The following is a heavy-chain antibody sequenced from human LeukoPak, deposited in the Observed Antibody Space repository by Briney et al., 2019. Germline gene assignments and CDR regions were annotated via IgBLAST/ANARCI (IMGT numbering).Heavy chain of an antibody. CDR3: ARDLWNFYDDSGYNRDFDS. Sequence: GASVKVSCTATSRISSVRQAPGQGLEWRGWIGTYGGDTYYAQKFQGRITVTTDTSTSTVYMELRNLRSDDTAVYYCARDLWNFYDDSGYNRDFDSWGQGTLVTVSS. CDR1: TSR. V-gene: IGHV1-18*01. J-gene: IGHJ5*01. CDR2: IGTYGGDT. D-gene: IGHD3-22*01.